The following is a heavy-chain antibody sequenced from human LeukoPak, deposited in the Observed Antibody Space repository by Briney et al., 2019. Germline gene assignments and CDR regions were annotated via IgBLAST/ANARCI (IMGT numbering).Heavy chain of an antibody. J-gene: IGHJ4*02. CDR3: AREAVHYGSGSLDY. V-gene: IGHV4-4*07. D-gene: IGHD3-10*01. CDR2: IHSSGST. CDR1: GGSISSYY. Sequence: SETLSLTCTVSGGSISSYYWSWIRQPAGKGLEWIGRIHSSGSTNYIPSLKSRVAMSLDTSKNQFSLELSSVAAADTAVYYCAREAVHYGSGSLDYWGQGTLVAV.